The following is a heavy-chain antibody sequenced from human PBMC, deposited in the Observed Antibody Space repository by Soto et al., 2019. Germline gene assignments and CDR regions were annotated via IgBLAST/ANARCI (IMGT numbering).Heavy chain of an antibody. CDR1: GFMFSSYW. CDR2: RKQDGSEK. D-gene: IGHD3-16*01. CDR3: VRVYYYHVWGRSPTPK. J-gene: IGHJ1*01. Sequence: VASLTLSCAASGFMFSSYWMSCVRQAPGKGLEWLAHRKQDGSEKYYVDSVKGRFTISRDNTKNSLYLQMNSLRAEDTAVYYCVRVYYYHVWGRSPTPKWGQGSLVTVAS. V-gene: IGHV3-7*01.